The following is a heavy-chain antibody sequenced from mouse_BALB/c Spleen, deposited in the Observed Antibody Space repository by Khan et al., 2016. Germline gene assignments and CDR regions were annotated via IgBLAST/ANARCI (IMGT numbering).Heavy chain of an antibody. CDR1: GFAFSRYD. CDR2: ISSGGDVT. J-gene: IGHJ1*01. V-gene: IGHV5-12-1*01. CDR3: ARHGLPYWYFDV. Sequence: EVELVESGRGLVKPGGSLKLSCAASGFAFSRYDMYWVRQTAEKRLEWVAFISSGGDVTYYPDTLNGRFTVSRDNSNNTLYLQMSSLKSDDKAIYYCARHGLPYWYFDVWGAGTTVTVSS. D-gene: IGHD2-2*01.